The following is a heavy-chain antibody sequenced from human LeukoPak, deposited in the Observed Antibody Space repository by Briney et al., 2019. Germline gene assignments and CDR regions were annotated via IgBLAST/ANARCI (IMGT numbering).Heavy chain of an antibody. CDR3: ARAKGHFDY. CDR1: GDSVSSNNVD. CDR2: TYYRSKWYY. J-gene: IGHJ4*02. Sequence: SQTLSLTCAISGDSVSSNNVDWTWIRQSPSRGLEWLGRTYYRSKWYYDYAVSVESRITINPDTSKNQFSLQLNSVTPEDTAVYYCARAKGHFDYWGQGILVTVSS. V-gene: IGHV6-1*01.